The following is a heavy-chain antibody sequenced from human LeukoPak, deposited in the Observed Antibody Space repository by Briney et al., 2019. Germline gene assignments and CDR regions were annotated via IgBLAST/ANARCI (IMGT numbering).Heavy chain of an antibody. CDR2: IYYSGST. Sequence: PGGSLRLSCAASGFTVSSNYMGWVRQAPGKGLEWIGSIYYSGSTYYNPSLKSRVTISVDTSKNQFSLKLSSVTAADTAVYYCAGRHYDILTGYYSPFDYWGQGTLVTVSS. J-gene: IGHJ4*02. CDR3: AGRHYDILTGYYSPFDY. D-gene: IGHD3-9*01. V-gene: IGHV4-39*01. CDR1: GFTVSSNY.